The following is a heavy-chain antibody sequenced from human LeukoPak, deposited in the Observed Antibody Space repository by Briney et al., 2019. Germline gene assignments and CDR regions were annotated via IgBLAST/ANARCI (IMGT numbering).Heavy chain of an antibody. CDR1: GFTFSSYW. D-gene: IGHD5-12*01. V-gene: IGHV3-7*03. CDR2: IKQDGSEK. Sequence: GGSLRLSCAASGFTFSSYWMSWVRQAPGKGLEWVANIKQDGSEKYYVDSVKGRFTISRDNAKNSLYLQMNSLRAEDTALYHCARAHSGYDYLVDYWGQGTLVTVSS. CDR3: ARAHSGYDYLVDY. J-gene: IGHJ4*02.